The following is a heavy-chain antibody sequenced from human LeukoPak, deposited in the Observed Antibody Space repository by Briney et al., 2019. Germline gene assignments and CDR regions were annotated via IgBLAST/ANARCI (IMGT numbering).Heavy chain of an antibody. D-gene: IGHD7-27*01. CDR3: ASNPPRTGDFNY. CDR1: GYTFTNYD. CDR2: MSPNNGNT. V-gene: IGHV1-8*01. Sequence: ASVTVSFKTSGYTFTNYDINWVRQATGQGLEGMGWMSPNNGNTGYPQKFQARVTMTRDTSINTAYMELSSLRSEDTAVYYCASNPPRTGDFNYWGQGALVTVSS. J-gene: IGHJ4*02.